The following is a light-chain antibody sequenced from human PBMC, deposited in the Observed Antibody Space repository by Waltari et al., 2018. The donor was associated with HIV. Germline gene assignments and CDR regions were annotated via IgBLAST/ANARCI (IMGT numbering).Light chain of an antibody. Sequence: QSVLTQPPSVSAAPGQKVTISCPGSTSNIGTSYVSWYQRLPGTAPKLLIYDNSERPSGIPDRFSGSKSGTSATLGITGLQTGDEADYYCGTWDSSLSAVVFGTGTKVTVL. J-gene: IGLJ1*01. CDR3: GTWDSSLSAVV. CDR1: TSNIGTSY. CDR2: DNS. V-gene: IGLV1-51*01.